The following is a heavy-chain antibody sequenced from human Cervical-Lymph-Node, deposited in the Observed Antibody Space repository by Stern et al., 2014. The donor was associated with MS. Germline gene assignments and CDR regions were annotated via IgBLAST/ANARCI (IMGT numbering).Heavy chain of an antibody. CDR1: GFPFSCDW. Sequence: GEPVGAGGGGVQPGGGLGTPLAAPGFPFSCDWLPWGRPGPRQGGGGGGGLSYGWSNKYYADSVKGRFTISRDNSKNTLYLQMNSLRAEDTAVYYCAKAAIPEQQLDLGAEYFQHWGQGTLVTVSS. D-gene: IGHD6-13*01. V-gene: IGHV3-30*18. J-gene: IGHJ1*01. CDR3: AKAAIPEQQLDLGAEYFQH. CDR2: LSYGWSNK.